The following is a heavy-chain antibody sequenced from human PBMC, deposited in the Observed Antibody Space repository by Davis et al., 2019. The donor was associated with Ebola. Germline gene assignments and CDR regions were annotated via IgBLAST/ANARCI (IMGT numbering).Heavy chain of an antibody. J-gene: IGHJ4*02. Sequence: ASVKVSCKTSGYTFTSFGITWVRQAPGQGLEWMGWISTDNGNSNYEQKFQGRVTMTTDTSTSTAYMELRSLRSDDTAVYCCARGGYTWNYVTSPIDYWGQGALVTVSS. D-gene: IGHD1-7*01. CDR1: GYTFTSFG. V-gene: IGHV1-18*01. CDR2: ISTDNGNS. CDR3: ARGGYTWNYVTSPIDY.